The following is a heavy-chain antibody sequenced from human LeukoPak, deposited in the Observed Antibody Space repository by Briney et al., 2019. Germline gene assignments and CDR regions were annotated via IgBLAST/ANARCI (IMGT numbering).Heavy chain of an antibody. CDR3: ARKDGDY. V-gene: IGHV4-59*01. CDR2: MYNSGKT. J-gene: IGHJ4*02. Sequence: PSETLSLTCTVSGASISSYHWSWVRQPPGKGLEWIGYMYNSGKTNGNPSLKSRVTMSLDTSKNQFSLKLSSVTAADTAIYYCARKDGDYWGQGTLVIVSS. CDR1: GASISSYH. D-gene: IGHD5-24*01.